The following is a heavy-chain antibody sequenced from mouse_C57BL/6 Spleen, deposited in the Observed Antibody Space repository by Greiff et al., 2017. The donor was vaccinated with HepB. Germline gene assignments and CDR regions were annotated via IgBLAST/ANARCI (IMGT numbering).Heavy chain of an antibody. Sequence: VQRVESGAELAKPGASVKLSCKASGYTFTSYWMHWVKQRPGQGLEWIGYINPSSGYTKYNQKFKDKATLTADKSSSTAYMQLSSLTYEDSAVYYCARFLTGTRGYAMDYWGQGTSVTVSS. V-gene: IGHV1-7*01. CDR2: INPSSGYT. J-gene: IGHJ4*01. CDR3: ARFLTGTRGYAMDY. D-gene: IGHD4-1*01. CDR1: GYTFTSYW.